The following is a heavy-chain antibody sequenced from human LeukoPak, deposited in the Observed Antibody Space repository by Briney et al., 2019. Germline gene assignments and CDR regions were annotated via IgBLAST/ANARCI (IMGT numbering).Heavy chain of an antibody. CDR3: ARTETYDILTGWYYYMDV. CDR1: GGSISSSSYY. V-gene: IGHV4-39*01. CDR2: IYYSGST. D-gene: IGHD3-9*01. J-gene: IGHJ6*03. Sequence: SETLSLTCTVSGGSISSSSYYWGWIRQPPGKGLEWIGSIYYSGSTYYNPSLKSRVTISVDTSKNQFSLKLSSVTAADTAVYYCARTETYDILTGWYYYMDVWGKGTTVTISS.